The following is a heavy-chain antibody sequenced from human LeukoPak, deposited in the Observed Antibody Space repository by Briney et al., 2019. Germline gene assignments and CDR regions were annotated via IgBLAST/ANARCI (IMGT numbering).Heavy chain of an antibody. V-gene: IGHV3-33*08. Sequence: GGSLRLSCAASGFTFSTYCMHWVRQAPGKGLEWVAVIWYDGSNKFYADSVKGRFTISRDNSKNTLYLQMNSLRAEDTAVYYCARDQTVAGPTLFDYWGQGTLVTVSS. CDR2: IWYDGSNK. D-gene: IGHD6-19*01. CDR3: ARDQTVAGPTLFDY. J-gene: IGHJ4*02. CDR1: GFTFSTYC.